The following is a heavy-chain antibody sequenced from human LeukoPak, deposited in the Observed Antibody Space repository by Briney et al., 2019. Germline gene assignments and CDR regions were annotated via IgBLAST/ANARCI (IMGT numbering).Heavy chain of an antibody. J-gene: IGHJ4*02. D-gene: IGHD1-14*01. CDR3: ARVLPEAVGSMFFDY. V-gene: IGHV4-59*08. CDR2: IYYSGST. Sequence: SETLSLTCTVSTGSISSFYWSWIRQPPGKGLGWIGYIYYSGSTNYNTSLKSRATISVDTSRNQFSLKLSSVTAAGTAVYYCARVLPEAVGSMFFDYWGQGTLVTVSS. CDR1: TGSISSFY.